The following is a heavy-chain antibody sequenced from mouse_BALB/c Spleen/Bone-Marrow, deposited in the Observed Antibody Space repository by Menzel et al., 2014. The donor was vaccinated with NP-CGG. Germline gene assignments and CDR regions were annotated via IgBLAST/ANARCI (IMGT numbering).Heavy chain of an antibody. D-gene: IGHD2-1*01. CDR1: GFTFSSYG. Sequence: EVKVEESGGGLVQPGGSLKLSCAASGFTFSSYGMSWVRQTPDKRLELVATINSNGGSTYYPDSVKGRFTISRDNAKNTLYLQMSSLKSEDTAVYYCARPYGNWYFDVWGAGTTVTVSS. V-gene: IGHV5-6-3*01. J-gene: IGHJ1*01. CDR2: INSNGGST. CDR3: ARPYGNWYFDV.